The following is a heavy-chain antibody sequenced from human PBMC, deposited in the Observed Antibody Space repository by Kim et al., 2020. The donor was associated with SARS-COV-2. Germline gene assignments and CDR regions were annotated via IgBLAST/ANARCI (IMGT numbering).Heavy chain of an antibody. J-gene: IGHJ1*01. CDR1: GFTFSSYS. D-gene: IGHD2-21*02. Sequence: GGSLRLSCAASGFTFSSYSMNWVRQAPGKGLEWVSYISSSSTIYYADSVKGRFTISRDNAKNSLYLQMNSLRDEDTAVYYCAREAYCGGDCYEGVEYFQHWGQGTLVTVSS. CDR2: ISSSSTI. V-gene: IGHV3-48*02. CDR3: AREAYCGGDCYEGVEYFQH.